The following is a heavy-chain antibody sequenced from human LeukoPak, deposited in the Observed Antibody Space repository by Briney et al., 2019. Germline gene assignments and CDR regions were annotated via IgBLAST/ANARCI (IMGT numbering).Heavy chain of an antibody. CDR2: FDPEDGET. Sequence: ASVKVSCKVSGYTLTELSMHWVRQAPGKGLEWMGGFDPEDGETIYAQKFQGRVTMTEDTSTDTAYMELSSLRSEDTAVYYCATVAMEVTSRPYYYYYMDVWGKGTTVTVSS. V-gene: IGHV1-24*01. J-gene: IGHJ6*03. D-gene: IGHD2-2*01. CDR3: ATVAMEVTSRPYYYYYMDV. CDR1: GYTLTELS.